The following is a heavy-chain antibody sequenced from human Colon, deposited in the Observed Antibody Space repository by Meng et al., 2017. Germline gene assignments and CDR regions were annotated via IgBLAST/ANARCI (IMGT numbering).Heavy chain of an antibody. Sequence: VDWVGSGGVLVDPGRSLRLSCAASGFSFSDYNIMWIRRAPGKGLEWVSYIGGSTYHADSVKGRFTISRDDSKNTLYLQMSSLRAEDTAVYYCAKSSTRYSNYGENWGQGTLVTVSS. D-gene: IGHD4-17*01. V-gene: IGHV3-23*04. CDR1: GFSFSDYN. CDR2: IGGST. J-gene: IGHJ4*02. CDR3: AKSSTRYSNYGEN.